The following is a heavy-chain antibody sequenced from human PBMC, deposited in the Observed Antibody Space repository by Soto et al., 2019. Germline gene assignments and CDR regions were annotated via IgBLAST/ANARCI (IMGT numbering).Heavy chain of an antibody. CDR2: ITAGGGTT. D-gene: IGHD2-2*01. V-gene: IGHV3-23*01. Sequence: EVQLLESGGGLVQPGGSLRLSCSASGFTFGNYAMRWVRQAPGKGLEWVSGITAGGGTTDYADSVKGRFTISRDNSKNTLYLQMSSLRGEDTAVYYCAKARRVYGSTWFFFDSWGQGSLVTVSS. J-gene: IGHJ4*02. CDR3: AKARRVYGSTWFFFDS. CDR1: GFTFGNYA.